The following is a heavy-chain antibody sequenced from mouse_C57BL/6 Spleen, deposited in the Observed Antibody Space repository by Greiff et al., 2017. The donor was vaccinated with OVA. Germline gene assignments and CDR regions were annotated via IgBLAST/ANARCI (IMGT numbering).Heavy chain of an antibody. D-gene: IGHD1-1*01. CDR3: ARADYGSSYGDY. J-gene: IGHJ2*01. V-gene: IGHV3-6*01. Sequence: ESGPGLVKPSQSLSLTCSVTGYSITSGYYWNWIRQFPGNKLEWMGYISYDGSNNYNPSLKNRISITRDTSKNQFFLKLNSVTTEDTAAYYCARADYGSSYGDYWGQGTTLTVSS. CDR1: GYSITSGYY. CDR2: ISYDGSN.